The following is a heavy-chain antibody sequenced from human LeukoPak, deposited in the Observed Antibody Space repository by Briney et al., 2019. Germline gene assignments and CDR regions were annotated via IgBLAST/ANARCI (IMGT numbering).Heavy chain of an antibody. CDR2: IYYSGST. D-gene: IGHD3-22*01. Sequence: PSQTLSLTCTVSGGSISSGGYYWSWIRQHPGKGLEWIGYIYYSGSTYYNPSLKSRVTISVDTSKNQFSLKPSSVTAADTAVYYCARHTGLSSGYYYYFDYWGQGTLVTVSS. CDR3: ARHTGLSSGYYYYFDY. V-gene: IGHV4-31*03. CDR1: GGSISSGGYY. J-gene: IGHJ4*02.